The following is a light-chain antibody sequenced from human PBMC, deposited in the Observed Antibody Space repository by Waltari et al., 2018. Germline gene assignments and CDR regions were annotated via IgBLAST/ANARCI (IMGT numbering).Light chain of an antibody. CDR3: QQYNNWPLT. Sequence: EIVMTQSPATLSVSPGERATLACRASQRVSSNLACYQQKPGQAPRLLIYGASTRATGIPARFSGSGSGTEFTLTISSMQSEDFAVYDCQQYNNWPLTFGGGTKVEIK. CDR2: GAS. CDR1: QRVSSN. J-gene: IGKJ4*02. V-gene: IGKV3-15*01.